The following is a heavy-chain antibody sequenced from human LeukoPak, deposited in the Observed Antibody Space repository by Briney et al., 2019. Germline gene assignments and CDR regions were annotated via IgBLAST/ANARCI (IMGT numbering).Heavy chain of an antibody. V-gene: IGHV1-69*05. CDR1: RGTFSSYT. Sequence: SVKVSCKASRGTFSSYTISWVRQAPGQGLEWMGGIIPIFGTANYAQKFQGRVTMTRDMSTSTVYMELSSLRSEDTAVYYCARVGGSCPHWGQGTLVTVSS. D-gene: IGHD2-15*01. J-gene: IGHJ4*02. CDR3: ARVGGSCPH. CDR2: IIPIFGTA.